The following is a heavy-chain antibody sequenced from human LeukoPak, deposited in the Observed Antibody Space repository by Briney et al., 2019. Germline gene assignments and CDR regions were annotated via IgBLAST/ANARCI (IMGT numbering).Heavy chain of an antibody. Sequence: ASVKVSCKASGYTFTSYDINWMRQATGQGLEWMGWMNPNSGNTGYAQKFQGRVTMTRNTSISTAYMELSSPRSEDTAVYYCARDFPRSTSCLGYWGQGTLVTVSS. J-gene: IGHJ4*02. CDR1: GYTFTSYD. CDR3: ARDFPRSTSCLGY. CDR2: MNPNSGNT. D-gene: IGHD2-2*01. V-gene: IGHV1-8*01.